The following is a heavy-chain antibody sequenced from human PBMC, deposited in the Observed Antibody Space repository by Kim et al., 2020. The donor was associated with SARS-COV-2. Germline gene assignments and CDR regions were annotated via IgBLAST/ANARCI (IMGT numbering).Heavy chain of an antibody. V-gene: IGHV1-18*01. D-gene: IGHD2-2*01. CDR3: ARPGYCGSSTSCYWYFDL. CDR2: ISAYNGNT. J-gene: IGHJ2*01. Sequence: ASVKVSCKASGYTFTSYGISWVRQAPGQGLEWMGWISAYNGNTNYAQKLQGRVTMTTDTSTSTAYMELRSLRSDDTAVYYCARPGYCGSSTSCYWYFDLWGRGTLVTVSS. CDR1: GYTFTSYG.